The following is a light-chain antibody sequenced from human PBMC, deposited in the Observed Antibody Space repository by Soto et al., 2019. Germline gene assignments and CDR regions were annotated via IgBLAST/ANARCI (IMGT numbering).Light chain of an antibody. J-gene: IGLJ1*01. Sequence: QSVLTQPASVSGSPGQSITISCTGTSSDVGGCNYVSWYQQQAGKAPKLIIHEVSNRPSGVSNRFSGSKSGNTASLTISGLQAEDEADYYCDSYTSGRAYVFGIGTKLTVL. CDR2: EVS. CDR3: DSYTSGRAYV. CDR1: SSDVGGCNY. V-gene: IGLV2-14*01.